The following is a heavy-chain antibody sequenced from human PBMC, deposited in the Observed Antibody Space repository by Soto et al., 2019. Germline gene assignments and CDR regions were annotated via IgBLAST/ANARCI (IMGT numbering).Heavy chain of an antibody. CDR3: ATISAAATS. D-gene: IGHD6-13*01. Sequence: SETLSLTCTVSGGSITSHYWSWLRQPPGKGLEWIGCIYYTGSTKYNPSLESRVTISVDTSKNQFSLKLSSVTAADSAVYYCATISAAATSWGKGTLVTVSS. CDR1: GGSITSHY. CDR2: IYYTGST. V-gene: IGHV4-59*11. J-gene: IGHJ4*02.